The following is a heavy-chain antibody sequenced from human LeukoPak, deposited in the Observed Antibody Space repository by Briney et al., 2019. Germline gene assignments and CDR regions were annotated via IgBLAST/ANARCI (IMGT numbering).Heavy chain of an antibody. CDR1: GGSISSGSYY. J-gene: IGHJ4*02. CDR2: IYTSGST. CDR3: ARLVPPGGGDCTGSNCHTVYYFDY. D-gene: IGHD2-15*01. Sequence: SETLSLTCTVSGGSISSGSYYWSWIRQPAGKGLEWIGRIYTSGSTNYNPSLKSRVTMSVDTSKNQFSLMLTSVTVADTAVYYCARLVPPGGGDCTGSNCHTVYYFDYWGQGTLVTVSS. V-gene: IGHV4-61*02.